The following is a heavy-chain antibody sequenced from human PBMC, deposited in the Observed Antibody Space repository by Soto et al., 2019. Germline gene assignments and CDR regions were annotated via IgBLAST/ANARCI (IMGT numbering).Heavy chain of an antibody. Sequence: GGSLRLSCAASGFTFSSYGMHWVRQAPGKGLEWVAVIWYDGSNKYYADSVKGRFTISRDNSKNTLYLQMNSLRAEDTAVYYCARETISSGWYRVYYFDYWGQGTLVTVSS. J-gene: IGHJ4*02. CDR3: ARETISSGWYRVYYFDY. D-gene: IGHD6-19*01. CDR1: GFTFSSYG. CDR2: IWYDGSNK. V-gene: IGHV3-33*08.